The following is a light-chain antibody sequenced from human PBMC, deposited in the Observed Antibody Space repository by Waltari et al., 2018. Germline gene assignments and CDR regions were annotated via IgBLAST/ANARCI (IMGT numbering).Light chain of an antibody. Sequence: EIALTHSPGPLSLSPGERATLSCRPSQSVSSSYLAWYQQKPGQAPSLLTYGASTRATGIPDRFSGSGSGTDFTLTISILEPEDFAVYYCQQYGSSPLTFGGVTKVEIK. CDR2: GAS. J-gene: IGKJ4*01. CDR1: QSVSSSY. CDR3: QQYGSSPLT. V-gene: IGKV3-20*01.